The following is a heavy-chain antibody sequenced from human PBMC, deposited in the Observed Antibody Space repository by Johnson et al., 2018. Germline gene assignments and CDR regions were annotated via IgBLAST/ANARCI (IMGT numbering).Heavy chain of an antibody. D-gene: IGHD1-1*01. CDR3: AGHGDNDGRGTFYL. CDR2: IYPGDSNVRNRPT. Sequence: VQLVQSGAEVKKSGESLKISCKASGYRFASYWVSWVRQMPGKGLEWMGVIYPGDSNVRNRPTRYRPSFQGHVTLSVDKSNSIAYLQWSSLKAADTAMYYCAGHGDNDGRGTFYLWGQGTMVTVSS. CDR1: GYRFASYW. V-gene: IGHV5-51*01. J-gene: IGHJ3*01.